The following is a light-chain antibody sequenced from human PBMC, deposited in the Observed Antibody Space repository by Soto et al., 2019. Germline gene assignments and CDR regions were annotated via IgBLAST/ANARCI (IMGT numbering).Light chain of an antibody. CDR3: QQYSDSPPYT. Sequence: EIVLTQSPGTLSLSPGERATLSCRASQSVTSSYLAWFQQKPGQAPRLLIYGASSRATGIPDRFSGSGSRTDFTLTISRLEPEDFAVYYCQQYSDSPPYTFGQGTKLEIK. J-gene: IGKJ2*01. CDR1: QSVTSSY. V-gene: IGKV3-20*01. CDR2: GAS.